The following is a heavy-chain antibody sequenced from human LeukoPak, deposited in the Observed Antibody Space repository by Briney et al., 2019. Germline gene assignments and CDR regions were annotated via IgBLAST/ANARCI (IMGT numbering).Heavy chain of an antibody. D-gene: IGHD6-13*01. CDR3: ARGVAAPGTGGLSWFDP. V-gene: IGHV4-4*07. J-gene: IGHJ5*02. Sequence: SETLSLTCTVSGGSINFYYWSWIRQPAGKGLEWIGRIYSTGSTNYSPSLKSRVTISLDTSKNQFSLKLSFVTAADTAVYYCARGVAAPGTGGLSWFDPWGQGTLVTVSS. CDR1: GGSINFYY. CDR2: IYSTGST.